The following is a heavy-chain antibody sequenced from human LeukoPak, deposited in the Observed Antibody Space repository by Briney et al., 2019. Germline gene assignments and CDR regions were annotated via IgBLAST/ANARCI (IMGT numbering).Heavy chain of an antibody. D-gene: IGHD1-26*01. J-gene: IGHJ4*02. Sequence: GGSLRLSCAASGFTFSSYAMSWVRQAPGKGLEWVSTASGSGAIAYYTDSDKGRFTISRDNSKNTLYLQMSSLTAKDTAVYYCAKDRSIGTYYTFDSWGQGTLVTVSS. CDR2: ASGSGAIA. V-gene: IGHV3-23*01. CDR1: GFTFSSYA. CDR3: AKDRSIGTYYTFDS.